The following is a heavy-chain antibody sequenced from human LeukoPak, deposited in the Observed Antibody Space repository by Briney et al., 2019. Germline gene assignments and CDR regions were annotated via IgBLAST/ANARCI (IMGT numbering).Heavy chain of an antibody. V-gene: IGHV4-34*01. Sequence: SETLSLTCAVYGGSFSGYYWSWIRQPPGKGLEWIGEINHSGSTNYNPSLKSRVTISVDTSKNQFSLKLSSVTAADTAVYYCARGTAAATEYYYYYGMDVWAKGPRSPSP. D-gene: IGHD2-15*01. J-gene: IGHJ6*02. CDR3: ARGTAAATEYYYYYGMDV. CDR1: GGSFSGYY. CDR2: INHSGST.